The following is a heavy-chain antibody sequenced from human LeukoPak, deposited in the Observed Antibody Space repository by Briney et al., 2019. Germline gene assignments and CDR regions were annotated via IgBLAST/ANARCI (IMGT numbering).Heavy chain of an antibody. Sequence: MPSETLSLPCTVSGGSISSSSYYWGWIRQPPGKGLEWIGSIYYSGSTYYNPSLKSRVTISVDTSKNQFSLKLSSVTAADTAVYYCAREKEAAEPIFDPWGQGTLVTVSS. CDR3: AREKEAAEPIFDP. V-gene: IGHV4-39*07. CDR2: IYYSGST. D-gene: IGHD6-13*01. CDR1: GGSISSSSYY. J-gene: IGHJ5*02.